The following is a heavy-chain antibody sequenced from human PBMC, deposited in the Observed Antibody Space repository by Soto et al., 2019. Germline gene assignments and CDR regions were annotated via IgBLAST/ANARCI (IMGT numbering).Heavy chain of an antibody. Sequence: QVQLVESGGGVVQPGRSLRLSCAASGFTFSSYAMHWVRQAPGKGLEWVAVIWHDGSNKYYADSVKGRFTISRDNSKNTLYLQMNSLRAEDTAVYYCAKDQGGYFDYWGQGTLVTVSS. CDR2: IWHDGSNK. D-gene: IGHD3-16*01. CDR1: GFTFSSYA. V-gene: IGHV3-30*04. CDR3: AKDQGGYFDY. J-gene: IGHJ4*02.